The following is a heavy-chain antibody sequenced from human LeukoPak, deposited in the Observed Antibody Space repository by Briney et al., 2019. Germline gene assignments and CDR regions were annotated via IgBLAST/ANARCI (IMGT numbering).Heavy chain of an antibody. CDR1: GFTFSSYS. CDR3: ARELSWYGDSYFDY. J-gene: IGHJ4*02. D-gene: IGHD4-17*01. V-gene: IGHV3-21*01. Sequence: GGSLRLSCAASGFTFSSYSMNWVRQAPGKGLEWVSSISSSSSYIYYADSVKGRFTISRDNAKNSLYLQMNSLRAEDTAVYYCARELSWYGDSYFDYWGQGTLVTVFS. CDR2: ISSSSSYI.